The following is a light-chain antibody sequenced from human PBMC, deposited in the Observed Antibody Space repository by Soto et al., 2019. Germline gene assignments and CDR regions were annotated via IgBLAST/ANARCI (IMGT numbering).Light chain of an antibody. CDR1: SSDVGAYDH. Sequence: SALTQPASVSGSPGQSITISCTATSSDVGAYDHVSWYQQHPGKAPKLMIFDVTNRPSGVSYRFSGSKSGNTASLTISGLQAEDEADYFCSSYTTTSSYVFGPGTKVTVL. CDR3: SSYTTTSSYV. V-gene: IGLV2-14*01. J-gene: IGLJ1*01. CDR2: DVT.